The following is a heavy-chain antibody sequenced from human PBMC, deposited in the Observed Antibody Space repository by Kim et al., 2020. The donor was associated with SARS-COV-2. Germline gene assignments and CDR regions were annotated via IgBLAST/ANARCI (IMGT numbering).Heavy chain of an antibody. Sequence: SETLSLTCAVSGGSISSSNWWSWVRQPPGTGLEWIGEIYHSGSTNYNPSLKSRVTISVDKSKNQFSLKLSSVTAADTAVYYCARDSFGPYSSGWNPSGSYYYYGMDVWGQGTTVTVSS. CDR3: ARDSFGPYSSGWNPSGSYYYYGMDV. J-gene: IGHJ6*02. CDR1: GGSISSSNW. D-gene: IGHD6-19*01. CDR2: IYHSGST. V-gene: IGHV4-4*02.